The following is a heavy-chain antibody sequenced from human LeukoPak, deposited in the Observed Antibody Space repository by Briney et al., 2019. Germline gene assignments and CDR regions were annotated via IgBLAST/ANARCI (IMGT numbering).Heavy chain of an antibody. Sequence: EGSLRLSSAASGFTFSIYAMSWVRQAPGKGLEWVSAISGSGGSTYYADSVKGRFTISRDNSKNTLYLQMNSLRAEDTAVYYCAKDHRPGIAAAGTGGFDYWGQGTLVTVSS. D-gene: IGHD6-13*01. J-gene: IGHJ4*02. CDR3: AKDHRPGIAAAGTGGFDY. V-gene: IGHV3-23*01. CDR1: GFTFSIYA. CDR2: ISGSGGST.